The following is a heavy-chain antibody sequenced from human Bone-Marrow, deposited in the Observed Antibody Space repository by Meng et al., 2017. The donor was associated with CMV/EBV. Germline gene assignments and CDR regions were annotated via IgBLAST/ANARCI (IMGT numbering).Heavy chain of an antibody. J-gene: IGHJ4*02. V-gene: IGHV3-7*03. Sequence: GGSLRLSCAASGFTFSSYWMSWVRQAPGKGLEWVANIKQDGSEKYYVDSVKGRFTISRDNAKNSLYLQMNSLGAEDTAIYYCAAKMHGDYAFVYWGQGSLVTVSS. CDR1: GFTFSSYW. D-gene: IGHD4-17*01. CDR3: AAKMHGDYAFVY. CDR2: IKQDGSEK.